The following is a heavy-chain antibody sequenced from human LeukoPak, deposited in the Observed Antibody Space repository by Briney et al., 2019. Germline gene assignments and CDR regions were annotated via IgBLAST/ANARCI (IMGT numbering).Heavy chain of an antibody. J-gene: IGHJ6*02. CDR2: ISYDGSNK. CDR3: AKDQESGAVYYYAMDV. CDR1: GFTFGSYA. V-gene: IGHV3-30-3*01. Sequence: PGGSLRLSCAASGFTFGSYAMSWVRQAPGKGLEWVAVISYDGSNKYYADSVKGRFTISRDNSKNTLYLQMNSLRPADTAMYHCAKDQESGAVYYYAMDVWGQGTTVTVSS. D-gene: IGHD3-3*01.